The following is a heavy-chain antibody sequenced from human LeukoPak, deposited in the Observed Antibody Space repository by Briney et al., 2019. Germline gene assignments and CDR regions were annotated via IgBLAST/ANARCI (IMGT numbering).Heavy chain of an antibody. CDR1: GFTFSSYG. D-gene: IGHD1-26*01. CDR3: AKEQRGAGGDWFDP. V-gene: IGHV3-30*18. J-gene: IGHJ5*02. Sequence: QPGRSLRLSCAASGFTFSSYGMHWVRQAPGKGLEWVAVISYDGSNKYYADSVKGRFTISRDNSKNTLYLQMNSLRAEDTAVYYCAKEQRGAGGDWFDPWGQGTLVTVSS. CDR2: ISYDGSNK.